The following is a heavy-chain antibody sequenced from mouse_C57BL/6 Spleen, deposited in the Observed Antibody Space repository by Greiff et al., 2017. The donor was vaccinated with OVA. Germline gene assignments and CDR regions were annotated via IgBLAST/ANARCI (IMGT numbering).Heavy chain of an antibody. CDR1: GFTFSNYW. Sequence: EVKVEESGGGLVQPGGSMKLSCVASGFTFSNYWMNWVRQSPEKGLEWVAQIRLKSDNYATHYAESVKGRFTISRDDSKSSVYLQMNNLRAEDTGIYYCTGTYYGNYWFAYWGQGTLVTVSA. D-gene: IGHD2-10*01. J-gene: IGHJ3*01. CDR3: TGTYYGNYWFAY. V-gene: IGHV6-3*01. CDR2: IRLKSDNYAT.